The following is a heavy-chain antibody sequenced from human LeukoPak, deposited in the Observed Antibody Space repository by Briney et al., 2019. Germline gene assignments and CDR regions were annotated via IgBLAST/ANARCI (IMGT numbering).Heavy chain of an antibody. Sequence: GGSLRLSCAASGFNFSSYAMHWVRQSPGKGLEWVAVIWYDGSNKYYADSVKGRFTISRDSSRNTLYLQMNSLTAEDTAVYYCARDKGPTYSSSWYFAFDIWGQGTMVTVSS. J-gene: IGHJ3*02. CDR2: IWYDGSNK. CDR3: ARDKGPTYSSSWYFAFDI. D-gene: IGHD6-13*01. CDR1: GFNFSSYA. V-gene: IGHV3-33*01.